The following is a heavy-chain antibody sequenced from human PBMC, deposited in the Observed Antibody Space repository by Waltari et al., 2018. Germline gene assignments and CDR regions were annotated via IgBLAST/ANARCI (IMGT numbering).Heavy chain of an antibody. CDR3: ERGAVAGIPYFDY. D-gene: IGHD6-19*01. Sequence: QVQLVQSGAEVNQPGSSVKVSCTASGDTFSSYAISRVRRAPGQGLEWMGRIIPIFGTGDYAQKVQGRDTMTADKSTSTEYMELSSLRSEDTAVYYCERGAVAGIPYFDYWGQGTLVTVSS. CDR2: IIPIFGTG. J-gene: IGHJ4*02. V-gene: IGHV1-69*08. CDR1: GDTFSSYA.